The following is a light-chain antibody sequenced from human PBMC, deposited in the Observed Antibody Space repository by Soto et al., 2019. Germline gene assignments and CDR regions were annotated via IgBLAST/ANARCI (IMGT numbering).Light chain of an antibody. Sequence: QSALTQPASVSGSPGQSITISCTGTSSDVGGHNFVSWYQQHPGKAPKLIIFEVSNRPSGVPNRFSGSKSGNTASLAISGLQADDEADYYCSSYTDSNTRVFGGETKLTVL. CDR2: EVS. J-gene: IGLJ3*02. CDR3: SSYTDSNTRV. CDR1: SSDVGGHNF. V-gene: IGLV2-14*01.